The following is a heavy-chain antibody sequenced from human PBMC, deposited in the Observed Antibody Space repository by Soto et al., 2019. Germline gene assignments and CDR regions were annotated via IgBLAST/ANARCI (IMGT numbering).Heavy chain of an antibody. CDR2: IYYSGST. D-gene: IGHD1-26*01. CDR3: ASREVGGTDACTFDP. CDR1: GGSISSSSYY. J-gene: IGHJ5*02. Sequence: QLQLQESGPGLVKPSETLSLTCTVSGGSISSSSYYWGWIRQPPGKGLEWIGRIYYSGSTYYNPYPKRRVAXAXXXTXXHSCMTLRSVTAADTDVYSWASREVGGTDACTFDPWGQGTLVTVSS. V-gene: IGHV4-39*02.